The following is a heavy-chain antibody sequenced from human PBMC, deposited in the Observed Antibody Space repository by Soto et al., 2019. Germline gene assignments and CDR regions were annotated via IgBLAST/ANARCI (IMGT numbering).Heavy chain of an antibody. V-gene: IGHV4-34*01. CDR2: INHSGST. J-gene: IGHJ6*02. Sequence: SETLSLTCAVYGGSFSGYYWSWIRQPPGKGLEWIGEINHSGSTNYNPSLKSRVTMSVDTSKNQFSLKLSSETAADTAVYYCARRQQRRWLVRSYYYYGMDVWGQGTTVTVSS. CDR1: GGSFSGYY. CDR3: ARRQQRRWLVRSYYYYGMDV. D-gene: IGHD6-19*01.